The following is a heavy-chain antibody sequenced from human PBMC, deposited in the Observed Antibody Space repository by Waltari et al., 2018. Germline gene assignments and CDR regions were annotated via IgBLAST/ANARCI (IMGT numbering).Heavy chain of an antibody. CDR1: GGSISSYY. CDR2: IYTSGST. J-gene: IGHJ3*02. CDR3: ARDGPRYYYDSSGHGGAFDI. V-gene: IGHV4-4*07. D-gene: IGHD3-22*01. Sequence: QVQLQESGPGLVKPSETLSLTCTVSGGSISSYYWSWIRQPAGKGLEWIGRIYTSGSTNYNPSLKSRVTMSVDTSKNQFSLKLSSVTAADTAVYYCARDGPRYYYDSSGHGGAFDIWGQGTMVTVSS.